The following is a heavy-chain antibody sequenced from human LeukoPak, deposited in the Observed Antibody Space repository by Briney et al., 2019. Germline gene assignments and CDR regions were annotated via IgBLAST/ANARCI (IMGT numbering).Heavy chain of an antibody. Sequence: SETLSLTCTVSGGSISSGSYYWSWIRQPAGKGLEWIGRIYTSGSTNYNPSLKSRVTISVDTSKNRFSLKLSSVTATDTAVYYCARQYYWGQGTLVTVSS. J-gene: IGHJ4*02. CDR2: IYTSGST. CDR1: GGSISSGSYY. V-gene: IGHV4-61*02. CDR3: ARQYY.